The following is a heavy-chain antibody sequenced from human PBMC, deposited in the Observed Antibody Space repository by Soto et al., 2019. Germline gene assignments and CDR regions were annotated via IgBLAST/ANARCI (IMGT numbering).Heavy chain of an antibody. CDR3: AADPYYYDSSGYSGPFAI. CDR1: GFTFTRSA. D-gene: IGHD3-22*01. CDR2: IVVGSGNT. J-gene: IGHJ3*02. Sequence: SVKVSCKASGFTFTRSAVQWVRQARGQRLEWIGWIVVGSGNTNYAQKFQERVTITRDMSTSTAYMELSSLRSEDTAVYYCAADPYYYDSSGYSGPFAIWGQGTIVTVSS. V-gene: IGHV1-58*01.